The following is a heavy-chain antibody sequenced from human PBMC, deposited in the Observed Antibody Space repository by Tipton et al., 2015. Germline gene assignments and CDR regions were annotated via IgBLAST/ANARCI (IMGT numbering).Heavy chain of an antibody. J-gene: IGHJ4*01. CDR3: ARDGYARGAFDY. D-gene: IGHD2-2*03. CDR2: ISGSGGST. CDR1: GFTFGSYA. V-gene: IGHV3-23*01. Sequence: SLRLSCAASGFTFGSYAMTWVRQAPGKGLEWVSSISGSGGSTYYADSVKGRFTISRDNAKNSLYLQMNSLRAEDTTVYYCARDGYARGAFDYWGPGTLVTVSS.